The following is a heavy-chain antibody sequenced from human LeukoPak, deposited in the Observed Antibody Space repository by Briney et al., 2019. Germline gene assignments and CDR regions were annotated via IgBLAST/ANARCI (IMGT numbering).Heavy chain of an antibody. Sequence: PGGSLRLSCAASGFTFSSYAMHWVRQAPGKGLEYVSAISSNGGSTYYANSVKGRFTISRDNAKNSLYLQMNSLRVEDTAVYYCARPRPGAYLDYWGQGTLVPVSS. V-gene: IGHV3-64*01. J-gene: IGHJ4*02. CDR2: ISSNGGST. CDR3: ARPRPGAYLDY. D-gene: IGHD6-6*01. CDR1: GFTFSSYA.